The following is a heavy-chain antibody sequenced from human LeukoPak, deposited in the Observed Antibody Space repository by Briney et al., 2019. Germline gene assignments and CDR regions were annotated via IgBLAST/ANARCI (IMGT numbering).Heavy chain of an antibody. CDR3: ARGTLKGSSGWYDAFDI. CDR2: IGTAGDT. CDR1: GFTFSSYD. Sequence: GGSLRLSCAAPGFTFSSYDMHWVRQATGKGLEWVSAIGTAGDTYYPGSVKGRFTISRENAKNSLYLQMNSLRAEDTAVYYCARGTLKGSSGWYDAFDIWGQGTMVTVSS. V-gene: IGHV3-13*01. J-gene: IGHJ3*02. D-gene: IGHD6-19*01.